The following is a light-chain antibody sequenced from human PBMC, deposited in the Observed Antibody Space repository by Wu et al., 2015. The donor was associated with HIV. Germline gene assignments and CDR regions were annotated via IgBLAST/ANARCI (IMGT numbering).Light chain of an antibody. V-gene: IGKV3-15*01. Sequence: EIVMTQSPATLSVSPGERATLSCRASQSLSSNLAWYQQKPGQAPRLLIYGASTGATGIPARFSGSGSGTEFTLTISSLQSEDFAVYCCQQYNNWPRSFGQGTKLEIK. J-gene: IGKJ2*03. CDR3: QQYNNWPRS. CDR2: GAS. CDR1: QSLSSN.